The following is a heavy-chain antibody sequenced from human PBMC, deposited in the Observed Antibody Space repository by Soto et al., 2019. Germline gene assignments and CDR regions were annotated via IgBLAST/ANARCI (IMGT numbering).Heavy chain of an antibody. CDR1: GGSISSYY. V-gene: IGHV4-59*08. J-gene: IGHJ4*02. CDR2: IYYSGST. D-gene: IGHD6-13*01. CDR3: ASRRAAAATPDY. Sequence: SETLSLTCTVSGGSISSYYWSWIRQSPGKGLEWIGHIYYSGSTNYNPSLKSRVTISVDTSKNQFSLKLSSVTAADTAVYYCASRRAAAATPDYWGQGTLVTVSS.